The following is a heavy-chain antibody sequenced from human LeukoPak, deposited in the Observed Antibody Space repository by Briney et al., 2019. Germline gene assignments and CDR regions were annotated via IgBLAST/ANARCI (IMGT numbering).Heavy chain of an antibody. V-gene: IGHV5-51*01. Sequence: GESLKISCKTSGYSFTTYWIGWVRQMPGKDLEWMGVIYPGDSDTRYSPSFQGQVTISAEKSIKTAYLQWSSLKASDTAMYYCARSPDHDILTGYYSNYFDSWGQGTLVTVSS. CDR1: GYSFTTYW. D-gene: IGHD3-9*01. J-gene: IGHJ4*02. CDR3: ARSPDHDILTGYYSNYFDS. CDR2: IYPGDSDT.